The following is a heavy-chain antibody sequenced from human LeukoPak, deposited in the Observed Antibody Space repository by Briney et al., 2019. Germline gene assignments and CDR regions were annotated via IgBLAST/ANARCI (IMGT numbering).Heavy chain of an antibody. D-gene: IGHD2-2*01. V-gene: IGHV4-38-2*02. CDR3: ATCGGWYQLPNYYYYMDV. CDR2: IYHSGST. J-gene: IGHJ6*03. Sequence: PSETLSLTCTVSGYSISSGYYWGWIRQPPGKGLEWIGSIYHSGSTYYNPSLKSRVTISVDTSKNQFSLKLSSVTAADTAVYYCATCGGWYQLPNYYYYMDVWGKGTTVTVSS. CDR1: GYSISSGYY.